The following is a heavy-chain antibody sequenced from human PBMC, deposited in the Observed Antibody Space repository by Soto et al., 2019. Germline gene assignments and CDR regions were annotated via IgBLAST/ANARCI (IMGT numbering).Heavy chain of an antibody. CDR2: IYRTGST. CDR3: ASRDPGTGVDF. Sequence: LETLSLTCAVSDGSFTSNDCWTCVRQPQGQGLEWIGEIYRTGSTNYNPSLKSRVTISLDKSENQFSLKVTSLTASDTVVYYCASRDPGTGVDFWGQGTLVTVSS. V-gene: IGHV4-4*02. CDR1: DGSFTSNDC. D-gene: IGHD1-1*01. J-gene: IGHJ4*02.